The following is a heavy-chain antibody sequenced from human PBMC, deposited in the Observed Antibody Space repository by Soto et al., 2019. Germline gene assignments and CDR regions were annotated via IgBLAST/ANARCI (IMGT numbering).Heavy chain of an antibody. CDR3: AKIRGRYYYYGMDV. J-gene: IGHJ6*02. CDR2: ISASGGST. CDR1: GFTFSSYA. V-gene: IGHV3-23*01. Sequence: GGSQRLSSASSGFTFSSYAMSWVRQAPGKGLEWVSAISASGGSTYYADSVKGRFTISRDNSKNTLYLQMNSLSAEDTAVYYCAKIRGRYYYYGMDVWGQGTTVTVSS. D-gene: IGHD2-15*01.